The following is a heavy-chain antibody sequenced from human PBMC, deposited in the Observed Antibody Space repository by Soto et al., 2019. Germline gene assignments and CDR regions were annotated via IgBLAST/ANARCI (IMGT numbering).Heavy chain of an antibody. V-gene: IGHV1-69*04. CDR2: IIPIIGIA. CDR3: ARDKGIAAAGTHIYYFDD. J-gene: IGHJ4*02. Sequence: ASVKVSCKASGCTFSSYTISWVRQAPGQGLEWMGRIIPIIGIANYAQKFQGRVTITADKSTSTAYMELSSLRSEDTAVYYCARDKGIAAAGTHIYYFDDWGQGTLVTVSS. CDR1: GCTFSSYT. D-gene: IGHD6-13*01.